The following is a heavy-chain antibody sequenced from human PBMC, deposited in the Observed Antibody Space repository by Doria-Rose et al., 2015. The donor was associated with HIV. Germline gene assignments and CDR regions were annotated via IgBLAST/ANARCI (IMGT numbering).Heavy chain of an antibody. J-gene: IGHJ4*02. CDR2: INPVGGGT. D-gene: IGHD6-13*01. CDR3: ARDAAEYFDY. V-gene: IGHV1-46*01. CDR1: GYTFTSYY. Sequence: QVQLVQSGAEVQQPGASVKVSCKASGYTFTSYYFHWVRQAPGQGLQWMGMINPVGGGTKYAQKFQGRATMTRDASTSTVSMELRTLRSEDTAVYCCARDAAEYFDYWGQGTLVTVSS.